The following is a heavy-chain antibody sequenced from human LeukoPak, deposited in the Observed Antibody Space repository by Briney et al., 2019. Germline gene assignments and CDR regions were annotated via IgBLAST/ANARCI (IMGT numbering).Heavy chain of an antibody. V-gene: IGHV1-18*01. CDR2: ISAYNGNT. Sequence: GSSVKVSCKASGGTFSSYAISWVRQAPGQGLEWMGWISAYNGNTNYAQKLQGRVTMTTDTSTSTAYMELRSLRSDDTAVYYCARDGEYGDYVDYWGQGTLVTVSS. CDR1: GGTFSSYA. CDR3: ARDGEYGDYVDY. J-gene: IGHJ4*02. D-gene: IGHD3-10*01.